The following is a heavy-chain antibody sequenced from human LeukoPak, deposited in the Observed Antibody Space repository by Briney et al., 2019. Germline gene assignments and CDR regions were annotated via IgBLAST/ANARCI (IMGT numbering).Heavy chain of an antibody. V-gene: IGHV4-34*09. CDR2: INHSGST. CDR1: GGSFSGYY. J-gene: IGHJ3*02. CDR3: ARGVSTWDAFDI. Sequence: SETLSLTCAVYGGSFSGYYWSWIRQPPGKGLEWIGEINHSGSTYYNPSLKSRVTISVDTSKNQFSLKLSSVTAADTAVYYCARGVSTWDAFDIWGQGTMVTVSS. D-gene: IGHD3-3*02.